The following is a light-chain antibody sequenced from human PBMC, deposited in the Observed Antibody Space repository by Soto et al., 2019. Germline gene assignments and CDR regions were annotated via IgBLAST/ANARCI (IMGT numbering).Light chain of an antibody. CDR2: GAS. Sequence: EIVMTQSPATLSVSPGERATLSCRARQSVSSNLAWYQQKPVQAPRLIIYGASTRATGITTRFSGSGSGTEFTLTICSLQSEDFAVDYCQQYNNLPSFGQGSKV. CDR1: QSVSSN. J-gene: IGKJ1*01. CDR3: QQYNNLPS. V-gene: IGKV3-15*01.